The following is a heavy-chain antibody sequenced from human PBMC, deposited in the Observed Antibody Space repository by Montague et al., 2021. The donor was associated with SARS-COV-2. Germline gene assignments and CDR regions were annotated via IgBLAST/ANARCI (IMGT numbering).Heavy chain of an antibody. CDR3: ASPTYYYDSSGPDAFDI. V-gene: IGHV4-39*01. CDR1: GGSTSSSNYY. CDR2: IYYSGST. Sequence: SETLSLTCTVSGGSTSSSNYYWGWIRQPPGKGLEWIGSIYYSGSTYYNPSLKSRVTIFVDTSKNQFSLKLSSVTAADTAVYYCASPTYYYDSSGPDAFDIWGQGTMVTVSS. D-gene: IGHD3-22*01. J-gene: IGHJ3*02.